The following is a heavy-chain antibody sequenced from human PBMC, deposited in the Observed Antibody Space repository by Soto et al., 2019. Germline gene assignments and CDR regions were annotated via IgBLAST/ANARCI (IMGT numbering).Heavy chain of an antibody. CDR3: AGYCSGDSCPTHLYFDY. Sequence: SETLSLTCTVSGGSITNSYWTWIRQPPGKGLEWIGYISYSGSTNYNPSLKSRVTISVDTSKNQFSLKLSSVTAADTAVYYCAGYCSGDSCPTHLYFDYWGQGTLVTXSS. D-gene: IGHD2-15*01. V-gene: IGHV4-59*08. CDR2: ISYSGST. J-gene: IGHJ4*02. CDR1: GGSITNSY.